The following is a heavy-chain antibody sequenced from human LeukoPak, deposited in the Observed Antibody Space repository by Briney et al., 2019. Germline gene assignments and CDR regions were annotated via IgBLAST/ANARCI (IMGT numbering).Heavy chain of an antibody. J-gene: IGHJ4*02. Sequence: PGGSLRLSCAASGFTFSSYAMSWVRQAPGKGPEWVSAISGSGGSTYYADSVKGRFTISRDNSKNTLYLQMNSLRAEDTAVYYCAKFPAGRTGHGGYWGQGTLVTVSS. V-gene: IGHV3-23*01. CDR2: ISGSGGST. D-gene: IGHD1-1*01. CDR1: GFTFSSYA. CDR3: AKFPAGRTGHGGY.